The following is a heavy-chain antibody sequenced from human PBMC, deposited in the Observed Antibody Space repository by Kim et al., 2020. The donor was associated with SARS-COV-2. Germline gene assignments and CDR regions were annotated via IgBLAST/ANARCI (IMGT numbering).Heavy chain of an antibody. Sequence: GGSLRLSCAASGFTFSSYSMNWVRQAPGKGLEWVSSISSSSSYIYYADSVKGRFTISRDNAKNSLYLQMNSLRAEDTAVYYCARIEGMGPGDGDSDYWGQGTLVTVSS. V-gene: IGHV3-21*01. D-gene: IGHD2-21*01. CDR2: ISSSSSYI. J-gene: IGHJ4*02. CDR3: ARIEGMGPGDGDSDY. CDR1: GFTFSSYS.